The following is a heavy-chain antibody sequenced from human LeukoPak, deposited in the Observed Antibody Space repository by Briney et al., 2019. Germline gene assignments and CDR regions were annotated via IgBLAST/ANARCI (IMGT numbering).Heavy chain of an antibody. J-gene: IGHJ6*02. D-gene: IGHD2-2*01. CDR1: VGTFGSYA. Sequence: SVKVSCKASVGTFGSYAISWVRQSPGQGLEWMGGMIPIFGTANYAQKFQGKVTITADESTSTAYMELSSLRSEDTAVYYCARPAPVEYQLLLDRDDVSRHYYYGMDVWGQGTTVTVSS. CDR2: MIPIFGTA. V-gene: IGHV1-69*01. CDR3: ARPAPVEYQLLLDRDDVSRHYYYGMDV.